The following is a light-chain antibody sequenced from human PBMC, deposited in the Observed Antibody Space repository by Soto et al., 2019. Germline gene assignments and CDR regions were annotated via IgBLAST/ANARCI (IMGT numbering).Light chain of an antibody. V-gene: IGKV1-5*01. Sequence: DVQMTQSPSTLSASVGDRVTITCRASQSINNLLAWYQQKPGKAPKFLIYDVSTLESGVPSRFSGSGSGTEFTLTISSLQPEDFATYYFQQYYGYPHTVGAGTKVDIK. CDR3: QQYYGYPHT. CDR2: DVS. CDR1: QSINNL. J-gene: IGKJ4*02.